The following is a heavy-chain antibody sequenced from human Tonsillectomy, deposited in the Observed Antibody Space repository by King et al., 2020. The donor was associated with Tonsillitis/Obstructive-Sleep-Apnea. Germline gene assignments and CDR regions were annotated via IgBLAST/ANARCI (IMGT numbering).Heavy chain of an antibody. V-gene: IGHV4-31*03. Sequence: QLQESGPGLVKPSQTLSLTCTVSGGSVSSGAYYWSWIRQHPGKGLEWIGNIYDSGNTYYNPSLKSRVIISVDTAKNQFSLNLSSVTAADTAVYYCARDRDGMDVWGQGTTVTVSS. CDR1: GGSVSSGAYY. CDR2: IYDSGNT. J-gene: IGHJ6*02. CDR3: ARDRDGMDV.